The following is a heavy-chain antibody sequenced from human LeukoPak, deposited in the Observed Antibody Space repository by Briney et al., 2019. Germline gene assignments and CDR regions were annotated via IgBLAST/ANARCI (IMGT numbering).Heavy chain of an antibody. Sequence: GSLRLSCAASGFIFSSYEMSWVRQAPGKGLEWVSAISGSGGSTYYADSVKGRFTISRDNSKNTLYLQMNSLRAEDAAVYCGAKKTVGACDYWGQGTLVTVSS. V-gene: IGHV3-23*01. CDR3: AKKTVGACDY. D-gene: IGHD1-26*01. CDR1: GFIFSSYE. J-gene: IGHJ4*02. CDR2: ISGSGGST.